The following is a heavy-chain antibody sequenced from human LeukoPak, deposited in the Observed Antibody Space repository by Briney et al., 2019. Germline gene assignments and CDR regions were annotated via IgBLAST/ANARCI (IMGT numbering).Heavy chain of an antibody. V-gene: IGHV1-2*02. CDR1: GYTFTGYY. J-gene: IGHJ3*02. D-gene: IGHD6-13*01. Sequence: ASVKVSCKASGYTFTGYYMHWVRQAPGQGLEWMGWINPNSGGTNYAQKFQGRVTMTRDTSISTAYMELSRLRSDDTAVYYCARDRGSSSWLDAFDIWGQGTMVTVSS. CDR3: ARDRGSSSWLDAFDI. CDR2: INPNSGGT.